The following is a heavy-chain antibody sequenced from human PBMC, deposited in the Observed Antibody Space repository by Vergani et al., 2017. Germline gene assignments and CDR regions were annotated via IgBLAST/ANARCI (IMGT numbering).Heavy chain of an antibody. CDR3: ARVARDSSGSTFDY. CDR2: IYYSGST. D-gene: IGHD3-22*01. J-gene: IGHJ4*02. Sequence: QVQLQESGPGLVKPSETLSLTCTVSGGSISSYYWSWIRQPPGKGLEWIGYIYYSGSTNYNPSLKSRVTISVDTSKNQFSLKLSSVTAADTAVYYCARVARDSSGSTFDYWGQGTLVTVSS. CDR1: GGSISSYY. V-gene: IGHV4-59*01.